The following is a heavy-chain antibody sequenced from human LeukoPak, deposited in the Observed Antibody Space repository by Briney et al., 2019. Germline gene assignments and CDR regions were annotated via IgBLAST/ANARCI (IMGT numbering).Heavy chain of an antibody. J-gene: IGHJ6*03. V-gene: IGHV3-74*01. CDR2: IDTDGSST. Sequence: GGSLRLSCAASGFTFSSFWMHWVRQAPGKGLVWVSRIDTDGSSTVYADSVKGRFTSSRDNAKNTPYLQMNSLRAEDTAVYYCARSEYSSTWYGDHYYYYMDVWGKGTTVTVSS. CDR1: GFTFSSFW. D-gene: IGHD6-13*01. CDR3: ARSEYSSTWYGDHYYYYMDV.